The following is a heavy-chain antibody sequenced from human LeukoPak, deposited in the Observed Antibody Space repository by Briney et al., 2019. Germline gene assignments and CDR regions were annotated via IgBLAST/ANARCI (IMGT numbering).Heavy chain of an antibody. CDR3: ARANIVATSPFDY. V-gene: IGHV4-34*01. D-gene: IGHD5-12*01. J-gene: IGHJ4*02. Sequence: SETLSLTCTVSGGSISSYYWSWIRQPPGKGLEWIGEINHSGSTNYNPSLKSRVTISVDTSKNQFSLKLSSVTAADTAVYYCARANIVATSPFDYWGQGTLVTVSS. CDR2: INHSGST. CDR1: GGSISSYY.